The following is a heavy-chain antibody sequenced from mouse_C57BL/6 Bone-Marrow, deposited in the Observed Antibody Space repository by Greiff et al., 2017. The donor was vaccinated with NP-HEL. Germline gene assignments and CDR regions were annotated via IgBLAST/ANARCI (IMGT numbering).Heavy chain of an antibody. V-gene: IGHV5-6*01. J-gene: IGHJ2*01. D-gene: IGHD6-5*01. CDR3: ARPLYAVYYFDY. Sequence: EVLLVESGGDLVKPGGSLKLSCAASGFTFSSYGMSWVRQTPDQRLEWVATICRGGGYTYYPDSVKGRFTLSRDNAKTTQYLQMSSLKSDDTAMYYCARPLYAVYYFDYWGKGTTLTVSS. CDR1: GFTFSSYG. CDR2: ICRGGGYT.